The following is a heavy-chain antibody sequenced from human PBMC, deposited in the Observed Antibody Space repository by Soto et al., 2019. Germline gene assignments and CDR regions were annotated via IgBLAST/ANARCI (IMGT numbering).Heavy chain of an antibody. CDR3: ARDRSTYGGGGTGEVKENWLDP. CDR2: AYYSGST. D-gene: IGHD2-8*01. V-gene: IGHV4-59*01. Sequence: SETLSLTCTVSGGTISHYYWNWIRQSPGKGLVWVGYAYYSGSTAYNPSLKSRVTMSVDTSKNQVYLQLNSVTTADTAVYYFARDRSTYGGGGTGEVKENWLDPWCQGALVTVAS. J-gene: IGHJ5*02. CDR1: GGTISHYY.